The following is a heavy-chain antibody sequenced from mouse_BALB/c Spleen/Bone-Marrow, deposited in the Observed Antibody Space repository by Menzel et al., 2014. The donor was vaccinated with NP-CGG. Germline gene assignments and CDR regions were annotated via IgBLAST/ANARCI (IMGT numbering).Heavy chain of an antibody. J-gene: IGHJ3*01. CDR1: GYTFTSYY. CDR2: IYPGDGYT. CDR3: AGNWEWFAY. V-gene: IGHV1S56*01. D-gene: IGHD4-1*01. Sequence: VMLVESGPELVEPGASVKMSCKASGYTFTSYYIHWLKQRPGQGLEWIGWIYPGDGYTKYNEKFKGKTTLTADKSSSTAYMLLSSLTSEDSAIYFCAGNWEWFAYWGQGTLVTVSA.